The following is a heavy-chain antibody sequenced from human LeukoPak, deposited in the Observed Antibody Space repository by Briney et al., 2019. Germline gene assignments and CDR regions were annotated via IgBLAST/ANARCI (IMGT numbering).Heavy chain of an antibody. CDR3: ARDIADAFDI. J-gene: IGHJ3*02. CDR2: IYTSGST. Sequence: PSQTLSLTCTVSGGSIRSGSYYWNWSRQPAGRGLEWIGRIYTSGSTNYNPSLKSRVTISVDTSKNQFSLKLSSVTAADTAVYYCARDIADAFDIWGQGTMVTVSS. CDR1: GGSIRSGSYY. D-gene: IGHD6-13*01. V-gene: IGHV4-61*02.